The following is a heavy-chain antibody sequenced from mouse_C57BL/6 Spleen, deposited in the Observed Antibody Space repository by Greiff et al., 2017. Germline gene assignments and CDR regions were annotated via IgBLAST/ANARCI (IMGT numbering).Heavy chain of an antibody. CDR2: IDPNSGGT. CDR3: ARSFYDYVRYYYAMDY. D-gene: IGHD2-4*01. J-gene: IGHJ4*01. V-gene: IGHV1-72*01. CDR1: GYTFTSYW. Sequence: QVQLQQPGAELVKPGASVKLSCKASGYTFTSYWMHWVKQRPGRGLEWIGGIDPNSGGTKYNEKFKSKATLTVDKPSSTAYMQLSSLTSEDSAVYYCARSFYDYVRYYYAMDYWGQGTSVTVSS.